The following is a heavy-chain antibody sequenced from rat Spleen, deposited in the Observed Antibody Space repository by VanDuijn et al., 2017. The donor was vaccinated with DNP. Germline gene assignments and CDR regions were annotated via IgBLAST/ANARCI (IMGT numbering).Heavy chain of an antibody. CDR1: GFSLTSYG. D-gene: IGHD5-1*01. CDR2: MSTSGDT. CDR3: TRDPNWYYFDY. J-gene: IGHJ2*01. V-gene: IGHV2S12*01. Sequence: QVRLKESGPGLVQPSQTLSLTCTVSGFSLTSYGVSWVRQPPGKGLEWIAAMSTSGDTSYNSVLKSRLSINRDTSKTQVVLTMNSLQTEDTAIYFCTRDPNWYYFDYWGQGVKVTVS.